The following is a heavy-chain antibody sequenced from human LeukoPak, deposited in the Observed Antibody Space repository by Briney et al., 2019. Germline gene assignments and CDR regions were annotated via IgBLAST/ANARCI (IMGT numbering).Heavy chain of an antibody. CDR1: GFTFSSYW. Sequence: GGSLRLSCVASGFTFSSYWMTWVRQAPGKGLEWVANINKDGSANEDSVRGRFTISRDNAKNSLYLQMNSLRVEDTAVYYCAREPYDFSGGYAYGAFDMWGQGTMVTVSS. D-gene: IGHD3-16*01. J-gene: IGHJ3*02. CDR2: INKDGSA. V-gene: IGHV3-7*01. CDR3: AREPYDFSGGYAYGAFDM.